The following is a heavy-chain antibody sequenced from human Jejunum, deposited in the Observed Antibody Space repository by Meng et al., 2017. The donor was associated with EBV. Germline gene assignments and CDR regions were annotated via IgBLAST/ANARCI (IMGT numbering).Heavy chain of an antibody. CDR1: GFTLSDHW. J-gene: IGHJ4*02. CDR2: INPDGRTM. D-gene: IGHD1-26*01. Sequence: EGWLVAPVGGSVRPGGSLRLSWAPPGFTLSDHWSHWVPQAPGEGLMWVSRINPDGRTMNYGDSVKGRFTISRDNAKNTVYLQMNSLRAEDTAVYYCTRAGYYRFDYWGQGALVTVSS. CDR3: TRAGYYRFDY. V-gene: IGHV3-74*01.